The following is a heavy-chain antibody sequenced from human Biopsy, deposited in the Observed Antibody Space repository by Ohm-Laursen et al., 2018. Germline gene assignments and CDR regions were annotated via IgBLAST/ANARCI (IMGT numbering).Heavy chain of an antibody. CDR3: AADINAWNVNY. Sequence: GASVKVSCKAPGGTFSNYGVNWVRQAPGQGLEWMGGFAPESGKIVYSQKFQGRVTMTEDTSTGTAYMEVWRLRSDDTAVYYCAADINAWNVNYWGQGTQVIVSS. CDR2: FAPESGKI. CDR1: GGTFSNYG. V-gene: IGHV1-24*01. D-gene: IGHD1-1*01. J-gene: IGHJ4*02.